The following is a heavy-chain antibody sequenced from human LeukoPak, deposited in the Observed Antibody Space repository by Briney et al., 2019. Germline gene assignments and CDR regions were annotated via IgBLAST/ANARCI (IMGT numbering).Heavy chain of an antibody. CDR1: GGSISSYY. J-gene: IGHJ6*02. Sequence: SETLSLTCTVSGGSISSYYWSWIRQPPGEGLEWIGYIYYSGSTNYNPSLKSRVTISVDTSKNQFSLKLSSVTAADTAVYYCARGFYGSGDSYYYGMDVWGQGTTVTVSS. V-gene: IGHV4-59*08. D-gene: IGHD3-10*01. CDR3: ARGFYGSGDSYYYGMDV. CDR2: IYYSGST.